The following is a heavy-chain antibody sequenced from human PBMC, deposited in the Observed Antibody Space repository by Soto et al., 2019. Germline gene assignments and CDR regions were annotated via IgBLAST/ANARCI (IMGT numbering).Heavy chain of an antibody. Sequence: QLQLHESGSGLVKPSQTLSLTCTVSGASITYGGYSWSWIRQTPGKGLEWIGYINHLETTFYNPSFESQLSLSIDRAKNQCSLNLNSMSAADRAGYFCARGGGSDSFDYWGQGILVTVSS. J-gene: IGHJ4*02. CDR2: INHLETT. CDR1: GASITYGGYS. CDR3: ARGGGSDSFDY. D-gene: IGHD1-26*01. V-gene: IGHV4-30-2*01.